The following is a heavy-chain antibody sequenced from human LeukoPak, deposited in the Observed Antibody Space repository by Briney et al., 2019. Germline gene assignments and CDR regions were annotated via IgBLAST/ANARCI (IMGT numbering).Heavy chain of an antibody. CDR2: IYVNGNT. CDR3: ARGASPGGMDV. V-gene: IGHV4-4*07. CDR1: GGSTTSNYY. J-gene: IGHJ6*02. Sequence: PSETLSLTCTVSGGSTTSNYYWVWIRQPAGKGLEWIGRIYVNGNTAYNPSLKGRVTMSIDTSKNLFSLKLSSVTAADTAVYYCARGASPGGMDVWGQGTTVTVSS.